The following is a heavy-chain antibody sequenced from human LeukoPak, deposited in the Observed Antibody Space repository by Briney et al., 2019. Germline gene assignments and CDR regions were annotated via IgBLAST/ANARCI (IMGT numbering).Heavy chain of an antibody. J-gene: IGHJ3*02. Sequence: PGGSLRLSCAASGFTFSSYGMHWVRQAPGKGLEGVAFIRYDGSNKYYADSVKGRFTISRDNSKNTLYLQMNSLRAEDTAVYYCAKDSLAIRWGTHAFDIWGQGTMVTVSS. D-gene: IGHD2-21*01. V-gene: IGHV3-30*02. CDR2: IRYDGSNK. CDR1: GFTFSSYG. CDR3: AKDSLAIRWGTHAFDI.